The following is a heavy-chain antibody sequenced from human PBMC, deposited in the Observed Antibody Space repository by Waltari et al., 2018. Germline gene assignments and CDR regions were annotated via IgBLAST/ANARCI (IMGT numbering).Heavy chain of an antibody. CDR1: GLPLSRAT. J-gene: IGHJ4*02. D-gene: IGHD3-10*01. CDR3: IHYGPETYSTDK. CDR2: AKSKPEGGAI. V-gene: IGHV3-15*01. Sequence: EVQMVESGGDLVKPGGSLRPSGAASGLPLSRATMTWVRQAPGKGLEWVGRAKSKPEGGAIDYAAPVRGRFNILRDDSKNTLYLQMNSLRTEDTGVYYCIHYGPETYSTDKWGPGTLVTVSS.